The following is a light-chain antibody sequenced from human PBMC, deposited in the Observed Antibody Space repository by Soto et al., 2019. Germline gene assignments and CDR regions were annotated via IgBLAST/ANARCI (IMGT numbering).Light chain of an antibody. V-gene: IGLV3-21*02. CDR3: QSGYSDSDYYV. Sequence: SYELTQPPSVSVAPGRAARVTCGGSNIVGYNVQWYQQKPGQAPVLVVYDDDVRHSGIPERFSGSNSGNTANLTISRVAAREEADYYCQSGYSDSDYYVVGSGTKVTVL. J-gene: IGLJ1*01. CDR1: NIVGYN. CDR2: DDD.